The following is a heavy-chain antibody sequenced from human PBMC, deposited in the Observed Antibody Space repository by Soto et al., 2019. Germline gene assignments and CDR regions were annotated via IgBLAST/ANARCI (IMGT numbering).Heavy chain of an antibody. V-gene: IGHV1-69*01. CDR2: IIPIFGTA. CDR3: ARVRPTMVRGVISGMDV. D-gene: IGHD3-10*01. CDR1: GGTFSSYA. Sequence: QVQLVQSGAEVKKPGSSVNVSCKASGGTFSSYAISWVRQAPGQGLEWMGGIIPIFGTANYAQTFQGRVTITADESTSTAYMELSSLRSEDTAVYYCARVRPTMVRGVISGMDVWGQGTTVTVSS. J-gene: IGHJ6*02.